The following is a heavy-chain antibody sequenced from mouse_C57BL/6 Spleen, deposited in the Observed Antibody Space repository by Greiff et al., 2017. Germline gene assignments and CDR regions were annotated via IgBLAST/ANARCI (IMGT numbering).Heavy chain of an antibody. CDR3: AREDYDLTGTGAWFAY. CDR2: IYPGDGDT. V-gene: IGHV1-82*01. D-gene: IGHD4-1*01. CDR1: GYAFSSSW. J-gene: IGHJ3*01. Sequence: VQLQESGPELVKPGASVKISCKASGYAFSSSWMNWVKQRPGKGLEWIGRIYPGDGDTNYNGKFKGKATLTADKSSSTAYMQLSSLTSEDSAVYFCAREDYDLTGTGAWFAYWGQGTLVTVSA.